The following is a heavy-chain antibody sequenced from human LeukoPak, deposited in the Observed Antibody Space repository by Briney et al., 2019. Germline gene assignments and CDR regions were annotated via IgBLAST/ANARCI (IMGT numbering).Heavy chain of an antibody. Sequence: SETLSLTCTVSGGSISSGGYYWRWIRQPPGTGLEWIGEINHSGSTNYNPSLKSRVTISVDTSKNQFSLKLSSVTAADTAVYYCARGLVYYDFWSGYYGGDAFDIWGQGTMVTVSS. CDR3: ARGLVYYDFWSGYYGGDAFDI. CDR1: GGSISSGGYY. D-gene: IGHD3-3*01. CDR2: INHSGST. V-gene: IGHV4-39*07. J-gene: IGHJ3*02.